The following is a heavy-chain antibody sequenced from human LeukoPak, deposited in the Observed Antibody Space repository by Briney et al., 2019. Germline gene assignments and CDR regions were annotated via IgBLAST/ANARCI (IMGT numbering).Heavy chain of an antibody. CDR1: GYTFTGYY. J-gene: IGHJ4*02. D-gene: IGHD6-19*01. CDR3: ARENNSGWYRKAAFDY. CDR2: IKPNGGGT. V-gene: IGHV1-2*02. Sequence: GASVKVSCKASGYTFTGYYMHWVRQAPGQGLAWMGWIKPNGGGTNYAQKFQGRVTLTRDTSISTAYMEVNSLESDDTAVYYCARENNSGWYRKAAFDYWGQGTLVTVTS.